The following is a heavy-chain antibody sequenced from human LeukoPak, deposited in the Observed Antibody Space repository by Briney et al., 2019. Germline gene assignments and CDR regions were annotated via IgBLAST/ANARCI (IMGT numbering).Heavy chain of an antibody. V-gene: IGHV4-39*07. CDR2: IYYSGST. CDR3: ARGYYDYVWGSYRPLDY. CDR1: GGSISSSSYY. Sequence: SETLSLTCTVSGGSISSSSYYWGWIRQPPGKGLEWIGSIYYSGSTYYNPSPKSRVTISVDTSKNQFSLKLSSVTAADTAVYYCARGYYDYVWGSYRPLDYWGQGTLVTVSS. J-gene: IGHJ4*02. D-gene: IGHD3-16*01.